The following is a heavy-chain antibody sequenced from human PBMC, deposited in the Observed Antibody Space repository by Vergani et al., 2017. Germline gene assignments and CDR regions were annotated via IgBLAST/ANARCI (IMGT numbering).Heavy chain of an antibody. D-gene: IGHD3-10*01. Sequence: QVQLQESGPGLVKPSETLSLTCTVSGGSISSYYWSWIRQPPGKGLEWIGYIYYSGSTNYNPSLKSRVTISVDRSKNQFSLKLSSVTAADTAVYYCARHLGVRATDDFDYWGQGTLVTVSS. CDR2: IYYSGST. V-gene: IGHV4-59*08. CDR3: ARHLGVRATDDFDY. CDR1: GGSISSYY. J-gene: IGHJ4*02.